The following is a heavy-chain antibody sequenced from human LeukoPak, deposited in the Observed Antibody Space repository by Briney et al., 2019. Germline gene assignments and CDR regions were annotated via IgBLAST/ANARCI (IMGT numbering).Heavy chain of an antibody. CDR2: ISAYNGNT. J-gene: IGHJ6*03. V-gene: IGHV1-18*01. Sequence: ASVKVSCKASGYTFTSYGISWARQAPGQGLEWMGWISAYNGNTNYAQKLQGRVTMTTDTSTSTAYMELRSLRSDDTAVYYCARFRTGAYYYYYYMDVWGKGTTVTVSS. CDR3: ARFRTGAYYYYYYMDV. D-gene: IGHD1-14*01. CDR1: GYTFTSYG.